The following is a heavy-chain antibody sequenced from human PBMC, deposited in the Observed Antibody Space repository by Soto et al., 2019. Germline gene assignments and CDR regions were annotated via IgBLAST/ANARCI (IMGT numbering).Heavy chain of an antibody. V-gene: IGHV1-18*01. Sequence: ASVKVSCKASGYTFTSYGISWVRQAPGQGLEWMGWISAYNGNTNYAQKLQGRVTMTTDTSTSTAYMELRSLRSDDTAVYYCARDTSGYYYLDLYYFDYWGQGTLVTVSS. D-gene: IGHD3-22*01. J-gene: IGHJ4*02. CDR2: ISAYNGNT. CDR1: GYTFTSYG. CDR3: ARDTSGYYYLDLYYFDY.